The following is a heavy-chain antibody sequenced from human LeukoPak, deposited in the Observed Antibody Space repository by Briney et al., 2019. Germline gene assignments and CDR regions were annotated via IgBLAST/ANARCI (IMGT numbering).Heavy chain of an antibody. V-gene: IGHV7-4-1*02. CDR3: AKEGWFDP. Sequence: ASVKVSCKASGYIFTSYAMNWVRQAPGQGPECMGWINTKTGNPTYAQGFAGRFVFSSDTSVSTAYLQISSLKAEDTAVYYCAKEGWFDPWGQGTLVTVSS. CDR2: INTKTGNP. CDR1: GYIFTSYA. J-gene: IGHJ5*02.